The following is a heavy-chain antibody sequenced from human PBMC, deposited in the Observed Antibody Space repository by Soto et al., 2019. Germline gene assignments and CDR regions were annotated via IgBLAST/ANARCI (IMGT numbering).Heavy chain of an antibody. D-gene: IGHD3-16*01. CDR1: GFIASTNY. Sequence: EVPLVESGGTLVQPGGSLRLSCAASGFIASTNYIFWVRQAPGKGLEWVAVTYTSGSADYADSVKGRFISSRDDSKNTLYLQMNSLRAEDTAVYYCARDPPSTSDYGMDVWGQGTTVTVSS. CDR2: TYTSGSA. V-gene: IGHV3-66*01. CDR3: ARDPPSTSDYGMDV. J-gene: IGHJ6*02.